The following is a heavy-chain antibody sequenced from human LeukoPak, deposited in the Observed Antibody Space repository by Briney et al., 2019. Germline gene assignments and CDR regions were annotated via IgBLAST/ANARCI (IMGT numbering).Heavy chain of an antibody. CDR3: ASVRNLVATSRPGDGDYFDY. Sequence: RSETLSLTCTVSGGSISSYYGSWIRQPPGKGLEWIGNIYHSGSSNYRTNYNSSLKSRTTISVDTSKNHISLKLSSVTAADTAVYYCASVRNLVATSRPGDGDYFDYWGQGTLVIVSS. J-gene: IGHJ4*02. V-gene: IGHV4-59*01. CDR1: GGSISSYY. CDR2: IYHSGSSNYRT. D-gene: IGHD5-12*01.